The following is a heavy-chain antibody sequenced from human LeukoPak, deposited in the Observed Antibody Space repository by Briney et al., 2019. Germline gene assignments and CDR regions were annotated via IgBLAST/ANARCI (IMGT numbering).Heavy chain of an antibody. Sequence: ASVTVSCKASGYTFTTYSINWVRQATGQGLEWMASMNPSSGSTDYAQKFEGRVTLTRNTSINTAYMELTGLTSEDTALYYCARGGRLRSIGRFDPWGQGTLVTVSS. J-gene: IGHJ5*02. CDR3: ARGGRLRSIGRFDP. V-gene: IGHV1-8*02. D-gene: IGHD2/OR15-2a*01. CDR2: MNPSSGST. CDR1: GYTFTTYS.